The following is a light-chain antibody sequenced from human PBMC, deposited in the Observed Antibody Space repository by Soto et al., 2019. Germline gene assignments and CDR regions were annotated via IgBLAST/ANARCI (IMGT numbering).Light chain of an antibody. CDR3: QQYTNRPPWT. CDR2: GAS. CDR1: QSVSTN. V-gene: IGKV3-15*01. J-gene: IGKJ1*01. Sequence: EIVMTQSPATLSGSPGERATLSCRASQSVSTNLAWYQQKPGEAPRLFIYGASTRATGIPARFSGSGSGTEFTLTISSLQSEDCAVYYCQQYTNRPPWTFGQGTKV.